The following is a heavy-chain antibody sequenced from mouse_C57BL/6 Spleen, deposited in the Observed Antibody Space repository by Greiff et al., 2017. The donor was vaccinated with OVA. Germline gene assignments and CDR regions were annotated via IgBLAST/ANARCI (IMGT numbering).Heavy chain of an antibody. CDR3: ARGDRRGAMDY. J-gene: IGHJ4*01. D-gene: IGHD3-3*01. Sequence: VQLQQPGAELVKPGASVKLSCKASGYTFTSYWMHWVKQRPGQGLEWIGMIHPNSGSTNYNEKFKSKATLTVDKSSSTAYMQLSSLTSEDAAVYDCARGDRRGAMDYWGQGTSVTVSS. CDR2: IHPNSGST. V-gene: IGHV1-64*01. CDR1: GYTFTSYW.